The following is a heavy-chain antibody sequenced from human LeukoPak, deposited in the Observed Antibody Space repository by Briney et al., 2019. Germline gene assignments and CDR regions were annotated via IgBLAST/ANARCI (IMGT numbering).Heavy chain of an antibody. CDR1: GFTFDDYA. CDR2: ISWNSGSI. Sequence: GRSLRLSCAASGFTFDDYAMHWVRQAPGNGLEWVSGISWNSGSIGYADSVKGRFTISRDNAKNSLYLQMNSLRAEDTALYYCAKEAYSVAGTCNYWGQGTLVTVSS. V-gene: IGHV3-9*01. D-gene: IGHD6-19*01. J-gene: IGHJ4*02. CDR3: AKEAYSVAGTCNY.